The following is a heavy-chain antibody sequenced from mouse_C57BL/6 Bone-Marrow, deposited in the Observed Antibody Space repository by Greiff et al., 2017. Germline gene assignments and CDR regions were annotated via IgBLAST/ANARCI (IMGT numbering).Heavy chain of an antibody. CDR3: ASRVLRIYAMDY. CDR2: INPNNGGN. Sequence: EVQLQQSGPELVKPGASVKISCKASGYTFTDYYMNWVKQSHGKSLEWIGDINPNNGGNSYNQQFKGQATLTVDQSSSTDYMELRSLTYEDSAVYYCASRVLRIYAMDYWGQGTSVTVSS. V-gene: IGHV1-26*01. CDR1: GYTFTDYY. J-gene: IGHJ4*01. D-gene: IGHD1-1*01.